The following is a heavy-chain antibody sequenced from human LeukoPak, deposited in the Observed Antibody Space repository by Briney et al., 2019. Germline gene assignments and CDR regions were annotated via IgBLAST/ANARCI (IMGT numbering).Heavy chain of an antibody. CDR1: GYTFTRFG. CDR2: ISTYNGNT. CDR3: ARGSPTYYYDSTGYAY. V-gene: IGHV1-18*01. D-gene: IGHD3-22*01. J-gene: IGHJ4*02. Sequence: ASVKVSCKASGYTFTRFGISWVRQAPGQGLEWMGWISTYNGNTNYAQRLQGRVTMTTDTSTSTAYMELRSLRSDDTAVYYCARGSPTYYYDSTGYAYWGQGTLITVSS.